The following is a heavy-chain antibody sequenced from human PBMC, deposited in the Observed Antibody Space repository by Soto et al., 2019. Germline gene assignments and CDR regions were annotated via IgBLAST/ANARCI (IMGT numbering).Heavy chain of an antibody. CDR3: AKERYSSSWSPLDLDY. J-gene: IGHJ4*02. CDR2: ISYDGNDK. V-gene: IGHV3-30*18. D-gene: IGHD6-13*01. CDR1: GFTFSSYG. Sequence: QVQLVESGGGVVQPGRSLRLSCAASGFTFSSYGMHWVRQAPGKGLEWVAVISYDGNDKYYADSVKGRFTISRDNSKNTLYLQINSLRAEDTAVFYCAKERYSSSWSPLDLDYRGQGTLVTVSS.